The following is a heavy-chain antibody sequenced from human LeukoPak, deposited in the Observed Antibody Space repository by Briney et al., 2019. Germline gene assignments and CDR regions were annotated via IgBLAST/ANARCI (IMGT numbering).Heavy chain of an antibody. V-gene: IGHV3-48*03. D-gene: IGHD1-7*01. CDR2: ISFSGNSI. Sequence: GGSLRLSCAASGFTLSNYEMNWVRQAPGKGLEWVSFISFSGNSIYYADSVKGRFTISRDNAKNSLHLQMNSLRAEDTALYYCARAHNWKYGTFEHWGQGTLVTVSS. CDR3: ARAHNWKYGTFEH. J-gene: IGHJ4*02. CDR1: GFTLSNYE.